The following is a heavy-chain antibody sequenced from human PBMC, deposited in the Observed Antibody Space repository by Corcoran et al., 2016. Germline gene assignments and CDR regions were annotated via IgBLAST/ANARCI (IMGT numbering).Heavy chain of an antibody. V-gene: IGHV1-18*01. CDR1: GYTFTSYG. CDR2: ISAYNGNT. J-gene: IGHJ4*02. Sequence: QVQLVQSGAEVKKPGASVKVSCKASGYTFTSYGISWVRQAPGQALEWMGWISAYNGNTNYAQKLQGRVTMTTDTSTSTAYMELRSLRSDDTAVYYGARSPDDYGDHPPWVWGQGTLVTVSS. CDR3: ARSPDDYGDHPPWV. D-gene: IGHD4-17*01.